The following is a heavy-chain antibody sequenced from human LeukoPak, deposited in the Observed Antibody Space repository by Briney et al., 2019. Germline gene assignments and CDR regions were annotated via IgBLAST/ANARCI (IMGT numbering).Heavy chain of an antibody. CDR1: GFTISSYG. J-gene: IGHJ5*02. V-gene: IGHV3-23*01. D-gene: IGHD1-26*01. CDR3: AKDYEPLVGVQRWGDWFDP. CDR2: ISGSGGST. Sequence: GGTLRLSCAASGFTISSYGMSWVRQAPGKGLEWVSAISGSGGSTYSSDSVKGWSTISRDNIRNTLYLQLNSLRAEDTAVYYCAKDYEPLVGVQRWGDWFDPWGQGTLVTVSS.